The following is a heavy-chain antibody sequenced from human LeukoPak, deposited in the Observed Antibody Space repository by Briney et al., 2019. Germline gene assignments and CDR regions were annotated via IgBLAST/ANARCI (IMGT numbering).Heavy chain of an antibody. J-gene: IGHJ6*03. CDR2: ISSSSSYI. V-gene: IGHV3-21*01. CDR1: GFTFSSYS. D-gene: IGHD2-2*01. CDR3: AGEPKPSSRTYYYYMDV. Sequence: GGSLRLSCAASGFTFSSYSMNWFRQAPGKGLEWVSSISSSSSYIYYADSVKGRFTISRDNAKNSLYLQMNSLRAEDTAVYYCAGEPKPSSRTYYYYMDVWGKGTTVTVSS.